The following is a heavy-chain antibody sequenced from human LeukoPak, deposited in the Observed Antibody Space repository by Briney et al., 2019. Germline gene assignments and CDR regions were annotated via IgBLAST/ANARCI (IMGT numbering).Heavy chain of an antibody. J-gene: IGHJ6*02. CDR3: VKAGPGSGTYYGMDV. CDR2: IVGSGGSA. CDR1: GFTFSSYA. D-gene: IGHD3-10*01. V-gene: IGHV3-23*01. Sequence: GGSLRLSCAASGFTFSSYAMSWVRQAPGKGLEWVSAIVGSGGSANYADSVKGRFTISRDNSKNTVYLQMNSLRADDTAVYYCVKAGPGSGTYYGMDVWGQGTTVTVSS.